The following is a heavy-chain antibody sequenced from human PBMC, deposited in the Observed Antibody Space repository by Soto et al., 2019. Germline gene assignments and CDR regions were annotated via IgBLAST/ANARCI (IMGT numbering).Heavy chain of an antibody. CDR2: ISSSSSYI. J-gene: IGHJ6*02. V-gene: IGHV3-21*01. CDR3: ARDHYYDSSGYSPTKSYYYGMDV. CDR1: GFTFSSYS. D-gene: IGHD3-22*01. Sequence: EVQLVESGGGLVKPGGSLRLSCAASGFTFSSYSMNWVRQAPGKGLEWVSSISSSSSYIYYADSVKGRFTISRDNAKNSLYLQMNSLRAEDTAVYYCARDHYYDSSGYSPTKSYYYGMDVWGQGPTVTVSS.